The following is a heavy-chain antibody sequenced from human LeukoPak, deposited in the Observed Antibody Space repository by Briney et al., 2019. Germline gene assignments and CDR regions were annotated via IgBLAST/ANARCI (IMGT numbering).Heavy chain of an antibody. J-gene: IGHJ6*03. V-gene: IGHV4-34*01. Sequence: PSATLSLTCAVYGGSFSGYYWSWIRQPPGKGLEWIGEINHSGSTNYNPSLKSRVTISVDTSKNQFSLKLSSVTAADTAVYYCARARAWDYYMDVWGKGTTVTVSS. CDR3: ARARAWDYYMDV. D-gene: IGHD7-27*01. CDR1: GGSFSGYY. CDR2: INHSGST.